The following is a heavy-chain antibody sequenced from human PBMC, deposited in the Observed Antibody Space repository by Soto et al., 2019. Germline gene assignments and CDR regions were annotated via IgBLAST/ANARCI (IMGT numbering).Heavy chain of an antibody. CDR2: IYWDDDK. Sequence: QITLKESGPTLVKPTQTLTLTCSFSGFSLSTSGVGVGWIRQPPGKALEWLALIYWDDDKRYSSSLKNRLTITKDTSKNQVVLTMTNLDPVDTATYYCAHRRVASDCSGGSCALFDYWGQGILVTVSS. V-gene: IGHV2-5*02. CDR3: AHRRVASDCSGGSCALFDY. CDR1: GFSLSTSGVG. J-gene: IGHJ4*02. D-gene: IGHD2-15*01.